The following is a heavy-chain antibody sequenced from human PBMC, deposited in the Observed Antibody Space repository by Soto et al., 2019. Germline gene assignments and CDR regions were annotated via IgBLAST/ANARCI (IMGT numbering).Heavy chain of an antibody. CDR3: ARVTPGNNLYYFSGLDF. CDR1: GFSFDTYG. Sequence: GSLRLFCVAPGFSFDTYGIHWVRQAPGKGLQWVALISYEGSNTYYADSVRGRFTISRDNSKNTLYLQMNTLRPEDTGVYYCARVTPGNNLYYFSGLDFWGQGTSVTVSS. D-gene: IGHD1-1*01. J-gene: IGHJ6*02. CDR2: ISYEGSNT. V-gene: IGHV3-30-3*01.